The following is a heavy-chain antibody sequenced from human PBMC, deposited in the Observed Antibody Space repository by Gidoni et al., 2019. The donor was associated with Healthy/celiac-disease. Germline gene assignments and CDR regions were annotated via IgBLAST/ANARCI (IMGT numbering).Heavy chain of an antibody. CDR2: INHSGST. CDR3: ARGGVGGGMDV. J-gene: IGHJ6*02. V-gene: IGHV4-34*01. Sequence: QVQLQQWGAGLLKPSETLSLTCAVYGGSFSGYYWSWIRQPPGKGLEWIGEINHSGSTNYNPSLKSRVTISVDTSKNQFSLKLSAVTAADTAVYYCARGGVGGGMDVWGQGTTVTVSS. CDR1: GGSFSGYY. D-gene: IGHD1-26*01.